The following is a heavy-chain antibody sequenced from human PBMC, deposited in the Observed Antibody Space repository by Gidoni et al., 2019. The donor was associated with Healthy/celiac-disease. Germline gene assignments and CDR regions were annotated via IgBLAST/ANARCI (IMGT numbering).Heavy chain of an antibody. J-gene: IGHJ6*02. CDR2: INPNSGGT. D-gene: IGHD5-18*01. CDR1: GYTFTGYY. Sequence: QVQLVQSGAEVKKPGASVKVSCKASGYTFTGYYMHWVRQAPGQGLEWMGWINPNSGGTNYAQKFQGRVTMTRDTSISTAYMELSRLRSDDTAVYYCASIQLWSPDPYYYGMDVWGQGTTVTVSS. CDR3: ASIQLWSPDPYYYGMDV. V-gene: IGHV1-2*02.